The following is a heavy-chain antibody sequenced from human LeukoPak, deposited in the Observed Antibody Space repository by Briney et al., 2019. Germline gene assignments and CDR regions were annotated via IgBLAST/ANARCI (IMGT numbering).Heavy chain of an antibody. CDR1: GFTFSSYS. D-gene: IGHD2-2*01. J-gene: IGHJ4*02. CDR2: ISSSSATI. CDR3: ARGGPAAMKGTFDS. Sequence: PGGSLRLCCAASGFTFSSYSMNWVRQAPGKGLEWVSYISSSSATIYYTDSVKGRFTISRDNARNSLYLQMNSLRDEDTAVYYCARGGPAAMKGTFDSWGQGTLVTVSS. V-gene: IGHV3-48*02.